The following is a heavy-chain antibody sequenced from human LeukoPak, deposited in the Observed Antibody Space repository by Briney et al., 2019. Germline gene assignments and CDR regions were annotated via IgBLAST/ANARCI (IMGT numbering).Heavy chain of an antibody. CDR3: VSGGSCDFH. CDR1: GLAFSNYW. Sequence: GGSLRLSCVASGLAFSNYWMSWVRQAPGKGLEWVASISGDGSERYYVDSVKGRFTISRDNAKNSLYLQMNSLRAEDTAVYYWVSGGSCDFHWGQGTLVTVSS. D-gene: IGHD3-10*01. J-gene: IGHJ4*02. V-gene: IGHV3-7*01. CDR2: ISGDGSER.